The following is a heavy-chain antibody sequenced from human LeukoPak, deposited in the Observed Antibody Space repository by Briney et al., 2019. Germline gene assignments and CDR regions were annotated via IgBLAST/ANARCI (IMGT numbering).Heavy chain of an antibody. CDR2: ISGGGAGT. D-gene: IGHD1-14*01. V-gene: IGHV3-23*01. J-gene: IGHJ4*02. Sequence: GGSLRLTCAASGLSFGFYAMSWVRQAPGKGLEWVSSISGGGAGTYYADSVRGRFTISRDNSKNTLYLQMDSLRAEDTALYYCAKDFVRYNIQFDYWGQGALVTVSS. CDR3: AKDFVRYNIQFDY. CDR1: GLSFGFYA.